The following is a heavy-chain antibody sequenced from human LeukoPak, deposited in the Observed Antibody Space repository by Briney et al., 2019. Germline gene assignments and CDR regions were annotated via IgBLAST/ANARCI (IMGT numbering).Heavy chain of an antibody. CDR3: ATGRRYYYDSSGYYPEYYFDY. J-gene: IGHJ4*02. V-gene: IGHV1-24*01. Sequence: ASVKVSCKVSGYTLTELSMHWVRQAPGKGLEWMGGFDPEDGETIYAQKFQGRVTMTEDTSTDTAYMELSSLRSEDTAVYYCATGRRYYYDSSGYYPEYYFDYWGQGTLATVSS. CDR2: FDPEDGET. CDR1: GYTLTELS. D-gene: IGHD3-22*01.